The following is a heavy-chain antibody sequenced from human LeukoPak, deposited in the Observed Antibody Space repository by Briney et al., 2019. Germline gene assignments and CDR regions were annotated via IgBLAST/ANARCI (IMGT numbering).Heavy chain of an antibody. J-gene: IGHJ4*02. Sequence: ASVKVSCKASGYTFTDYAMHWVRQAPGERLEWMGWINAGNGNTKYSQKFQGRVTITRDTSASTAYMELSSLRSEDTAVYYCARLDGPRGNYYDSSGYYRDYWGQGTLVTVSS. CDR2: INAGNGNT. CDR1: GYTFTDYA. CDR3: ARLDGPRGNYYDSSGYYRDY. D-gene: IGHD3-22*01. V-gene: IGHV1-3*01.